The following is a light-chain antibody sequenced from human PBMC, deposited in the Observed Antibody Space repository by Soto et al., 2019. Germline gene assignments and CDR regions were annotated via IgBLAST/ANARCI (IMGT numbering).Light chain of an antibody. Sequence: QSVLTQPASFSGSPGQSITISCTGTSSDVGGYNYLSWYQHHPGKAPKLMIYDVSDRPSGVSNRFSGSKSGNTASLTISGLQTEDEADYYCSSYTSSSTRVFGTGTKVTV. CDR2: DVS. J-gene: IGLJ1*01. V-gene: IGLV2-14*03. CDR1: SSDVGGYNY. CDR3: SSYTSSSTRV.